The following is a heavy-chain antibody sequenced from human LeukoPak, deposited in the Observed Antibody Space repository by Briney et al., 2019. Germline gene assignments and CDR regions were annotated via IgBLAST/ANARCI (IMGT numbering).Heavy chain of an antibody. J-gene: IGHJ5*02. V-gene: IGHV4-34*01. CDR1: GGSFSGYY. CDR2: INHSGST. Sequence: PSETLSLTCAVYGGSFSGYYWSWIRQPPGKGLEWIGEINHSGSTNYNPSLKSRVTISVDTSKNQFSLKLSSVAAADTAVYYCARPYYDSSGYPRANWFDPWGQGTLVTVSS. CDR3: ARPYYDSSGYPRANWFDP. D-gene: IGHD3-22*01.